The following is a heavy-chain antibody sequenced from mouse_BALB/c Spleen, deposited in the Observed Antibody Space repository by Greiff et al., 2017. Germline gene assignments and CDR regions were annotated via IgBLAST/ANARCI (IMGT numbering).Heavy chain of an antibody. CDR2: IDPENGNT. CDR3: ARLWGNYWLAY. V-gene: IGHV14-1*02. CDR1: GFNIKDYY. J-gene: IGHJ3*01. Sequence: EVQVVESGAELVRPGALVKLSCKASGFNIKDYYMHWVKQRPEQGLEWIGWIDPENGNTIYDPKFQGKASITADTSSNTAYLQLSSLTSEDTAVYYCARLWGNYWLAYWGQGTLVTVSA. D-gene: IGHD2-1*01.